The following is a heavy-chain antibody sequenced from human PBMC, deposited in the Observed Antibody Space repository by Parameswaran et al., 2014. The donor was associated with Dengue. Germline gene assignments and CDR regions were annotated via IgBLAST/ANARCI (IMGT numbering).Heavy chain of an antibody. CDR2: ISSSGSTI. D-gene: IGHD1-26*01. V-gene: IGHV3-11*01. Sequence: RWIRQPHGRGWSGFRYISSSGSTIYYADSVKGRFTISRDNAKNSLYLQMNSLRAEDTAVYYCARGMVGATIIDYWGQGTLVTVSS. CDR3: ARGMVGATIIDY. J-gene: IGHJ4*02.